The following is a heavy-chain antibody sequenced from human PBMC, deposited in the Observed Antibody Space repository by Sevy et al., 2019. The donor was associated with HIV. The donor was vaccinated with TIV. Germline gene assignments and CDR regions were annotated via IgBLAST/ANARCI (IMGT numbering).Heavy chain of an antibody. V-gene: IGHV3-74*01. CDR1: GFTFSNYW. CDR2: VRSDGSST. CDR3: ARDRAQNRDLWYFDY. D-gene: IGHD3-10*01. J-gene: IGHJ4*02. Sequence: GGSLRLSCAASGFTFSNYWMHWVRQAPGKGLVWVSRVRSDGSSTSYADSVKGRFTISRDNAKNTVYLQMNSLRAEDSAVYYCARDRAQNRDLWYFDYWGQGATVTVSS.